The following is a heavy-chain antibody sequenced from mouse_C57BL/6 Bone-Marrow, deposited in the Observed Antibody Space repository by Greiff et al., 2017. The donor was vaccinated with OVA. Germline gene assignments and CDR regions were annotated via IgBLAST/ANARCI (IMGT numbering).Heavy chain of an antibody. J-gene: IGHJ1*03. CDR2: INYDGSST. V-gene: IGHV5-16*01. CDR3: GRVWPYWYFDV. Sequence: EVQLVESEGGLVQPGSSMKLSCTASGFTFSDYYMAWVRQVPEKGLEWVANINYDGSSTYYLDSLKSRFIISRDNAKNILCLQMSSLKSEDTATYYCGRVWPYWYFDVWGTGTTVTVSS. D-gene: IGHD2-10*02. CDR1: GFTFSDYY.